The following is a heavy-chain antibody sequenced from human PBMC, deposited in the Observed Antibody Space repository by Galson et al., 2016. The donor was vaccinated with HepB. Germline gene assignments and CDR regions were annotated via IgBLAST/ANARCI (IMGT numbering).Heavy chain of an antibody. V-gene: IGHV1-8*01. CDR3: ARISGYSSGWYHDFGY. CDR2: MNPNSGNT. Sequence: SVKVSCKASGYTFTSYDINWVRQATGQGLEWMGWMNPNSGNTGYAQKFQGRVTMTRNTSISTAYMALSSLRSEDTAVYYCARISGYSSGWYHDFGYWGQGTLVAVSS. J-gene: IGHJ4*02. CDR1: GYTFTSYD. D-gene: IGHD6-19*01.